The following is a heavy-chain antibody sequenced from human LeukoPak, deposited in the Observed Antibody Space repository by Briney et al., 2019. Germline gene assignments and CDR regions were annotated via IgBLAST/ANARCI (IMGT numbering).Heavy chain of an antibody. D-gene: IGHD6-13*01. Sequence: GGSLRLSCAASGFTFSSYAMSWVRQAPGKGLEWVSAISGSGGSTYYADSVEGRFTISRDNSKNTLYLQMNSLRAEDTAVYYCAKGLRTTIAAAGTHFDYWGQGTLVTVSS. CDR2: ISGSGGST. CDR3: AKGLRTTIAAAGTHFDY. V-gene: IGHV3-23*01. J-gene: IGHJ4*02. CDR1: GFTFSSYA.